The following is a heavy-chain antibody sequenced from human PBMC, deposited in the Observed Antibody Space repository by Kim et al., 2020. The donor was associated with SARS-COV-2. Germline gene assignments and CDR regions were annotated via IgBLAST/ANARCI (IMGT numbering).Heavy chain of an antibody. V-gene: IGHV3-21*01. J-gene: IGHJ6*02. CDR3: ARDLVRWELFYGMDV. D-gene: IGHD1-26*01. Sequence: DSVKGRFTNSRDNAKNSLYLQMNSLRAEDTAVYYCARDLVRWELFYGMDVWGQGTTVTVSS.